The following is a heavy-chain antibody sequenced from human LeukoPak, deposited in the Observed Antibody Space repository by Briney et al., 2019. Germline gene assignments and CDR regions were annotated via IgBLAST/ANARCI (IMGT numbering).Heavy chain of an antibody. CDR3: ARADEYYSDSSGYYPRQEYYFDY. Sequence: GASVKVSCKASGYTFTSYGISWVRQAPGQGLEWMGWISAYNGNTNYAQKLQGRVTMITDTSTSTAYMELRSLRSDDTAVYYCARADEYYSDSSGYYPRQEYYFDYWGQGTLVTVSS. J-gene: IGHJ4*02. V-gene: IGHV1-18*01. D-gene: IGHD3-22*01. CDR2: ISAYNGNT. CDR1: GYTFTSYG.